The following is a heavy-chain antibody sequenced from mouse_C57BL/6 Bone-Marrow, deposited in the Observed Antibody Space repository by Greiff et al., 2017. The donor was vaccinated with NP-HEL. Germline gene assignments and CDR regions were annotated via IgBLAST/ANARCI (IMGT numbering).Heavy chain of an antibody. CDR2: IHPNSGST. CDR3: GGDYDEVDY. J-gene: IGHJ2*01. V-gene: IGHV1-64*01. Sequence: VQLQQPGAELVKPGASVKLSCKASGYTFTSYWMHWVKQRPGQGLEWIGMIHPNSGSTNYNEKFKSKATLTVDKSSSTAYMQLSSLTSEDAAVYYCGGDYDEVDYWGQGTTLTVSS. CDR1: GYTFTSYW. D-gene: IGHD2-4*01.